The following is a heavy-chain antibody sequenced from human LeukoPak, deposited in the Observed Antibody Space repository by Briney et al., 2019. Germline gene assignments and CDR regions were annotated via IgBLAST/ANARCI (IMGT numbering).Heavy chain of an antibody. CDR3: AREGNWGSFDY. D-gene: IGHD7-27*01. CDR2: ISYDGSNK. J-gene: IGHJ4*02. Sequence: GRSLRLSCAASGFTFSSYAMHWVRQAPGKGLEWVAVISYDGSNKYYADSVKGRFNISRDNSKNTLYLQMNSLRAEDTAVYYCAREGNWGSFDYWGQGTLVTVSS. V-gene: IGHV3-30-3*01. CDR1: GFTFSSYA.